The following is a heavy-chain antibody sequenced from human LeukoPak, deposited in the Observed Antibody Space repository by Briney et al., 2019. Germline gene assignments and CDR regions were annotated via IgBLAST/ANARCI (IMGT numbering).Heavy chain of an antibody. CDR2: INWNGGST. CDR3: ARQNGGAEYGDYGH. CDR1: GFTFDDYG. Sequence: PGGSLRLSCAASGFTFDDYGMSWVRQAPGKGLEWVSGINWNGGSTGYADSVKGRSTISRDNAKNPLYLQMTSLRAEDTALYYCARQNGGAEYGDYGHWGQGILVTVSS. D-gene: IGHD4-17*01. J-gene: IGHJ4*02. V-gene: IGHV3-20*04.